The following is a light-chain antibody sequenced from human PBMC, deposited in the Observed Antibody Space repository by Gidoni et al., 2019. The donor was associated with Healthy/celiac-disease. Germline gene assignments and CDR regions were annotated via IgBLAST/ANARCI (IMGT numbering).Light chain of an antibody. CDR3: QQRSNWPAIFT. CDR2: DSS. J-gene: IGKJ3*01. Sequence: EIVLTQSPATLSFSPGERATLSCRARQGVSSYLAWYQQKPGQAPRLLIYDSSNRATGIPARFSGSGSVTDFTRTISSLEPEDFAVYYCQQRSNWPAIFTFGPGTKVDIK. CDR1: QGVSSY. V-gene: IGKV3-11*01.